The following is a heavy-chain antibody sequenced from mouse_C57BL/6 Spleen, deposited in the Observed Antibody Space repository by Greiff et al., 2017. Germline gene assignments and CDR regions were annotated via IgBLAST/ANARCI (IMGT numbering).Heavy chain of an antibody. D-gene: IGHD1-3*01. CDR1: GYTFTDYY. Sequence: QVQLKESGAELVRPGASVKLSCKASGYTFTDYYINWVKQRPGQGLEWIARIYPGSGNTYYNEKFKGKATLTAEKSSSTAYMQLSSLTSEDSAVYFCANSGDAMDYWGQGTSVTVSS. CDR2: IYPGSGNT. CDR3: ANSGDAMDY. V-gene: IGHV1-76*01. J-gene: IGHJ4*01.